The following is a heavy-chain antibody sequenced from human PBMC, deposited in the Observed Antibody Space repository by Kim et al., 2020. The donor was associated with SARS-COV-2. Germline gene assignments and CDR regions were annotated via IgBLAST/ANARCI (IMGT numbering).Heavy chain of an antibody. CDR3: ARVLDRGYWSIANYYYYYGMDV. D-gene: IGHD2-2*01. CDR1: GYTFTSYD. Sequence: ASVKVSCKASGYTFTSYDINWVRQATGQGLEWMGWMNPNSGNTGYAQKFQGRVTMTRNTSISTAYMELSSLRSEDTAVYYCARVLDRGYWSIANYYYYYGMDVWGQGTTVTVSS. V-gene: IGHV1-8*01. CDR2: MNPNSGNT. J-gene: IGHJ6*02.